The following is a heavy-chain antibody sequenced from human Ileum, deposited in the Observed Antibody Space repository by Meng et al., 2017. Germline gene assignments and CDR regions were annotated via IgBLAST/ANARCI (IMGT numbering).Heavy chain of an antibody. Sequence: QVRRQEWGPDLVKPSGTLPLPCAVSGGSITSDTYWSWVRLPPGKGLEWIGQISHSGSTFYNPSLKSRVTMSVDKSKSQFSLMLTSVTAADTAVYYCARHGGYYQGFWGQGTLVTVSS. CDR3: ARHGGYYQGF. D-gene: IGHD4-23*01. CDR1: GGSITSDTY. V-gene: IGHV4-4*02. J-gene: IGHJ4*02. CDR2: ISHSGST.